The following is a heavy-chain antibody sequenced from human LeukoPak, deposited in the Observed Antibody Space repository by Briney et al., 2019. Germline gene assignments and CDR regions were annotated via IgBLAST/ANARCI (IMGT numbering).Heavy chain of an antibody. V-gene: IGHV3-7*03. D-gene: IGHD3-3*01. CDR2: IKQDGSEK. J-gene: IGHJ6*02. CDR1: GYPFSDHY. Sequence: PGGSLRLSCAVSGYPFSDHYIDWVRQAPGKGLEWVANIKQDGSEKYYVDSVKGRFTISRDNAKNSLYLQMNSLRAEDTAVYYCARDTGRDDFWSGYYPGYYYGMDVWGQGTTVTVSS. CDR3: ARDTGRDDFWSGYYPGYYYGMDV.